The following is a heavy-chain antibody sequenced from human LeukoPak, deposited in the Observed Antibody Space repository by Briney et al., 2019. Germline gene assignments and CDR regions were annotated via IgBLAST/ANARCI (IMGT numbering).Heavy chain of an antibody. Sequence: ASVKVSCKVSGDTLTELSMHWVRQAPGKGLEWMGGFDPEDGETIYAQKFQGRVTMTEDTSTDTAYMELSSLRSEDTAVYYCATDYITMVRGVHLPSRYWGQGTLVTVSS. J-gene: IGHJ4*02. CDR1: GDTLTELS. D-gene: IGHD3-10*01. V-gene: IGHV1-24*01. CDR2: FDPEDGET. CDR3: ATDYITMVRGVHLPSRY.